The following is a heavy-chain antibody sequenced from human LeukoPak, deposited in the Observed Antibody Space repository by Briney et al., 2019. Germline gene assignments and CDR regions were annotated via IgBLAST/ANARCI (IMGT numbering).Heavy chain of an antibody. Sequence: SGGSLRLSCAASGFTFSSYAMSWVRQAPGRGLEWVSAISGSGGSTYYADSVKGRFTISRDNSKNTLYLQMNSLRAEDTAVYYCAKNVDTAMVPDYWGQGTLVTVSS. D-gene: IGHD5-18*01. CDR3: AKNVDTAMVPDY. CDR1: GFTFSSYA. J-gene: IGHJ4*02. V-gene: IGHV3-23*01. CDR2: ISGSGGST.